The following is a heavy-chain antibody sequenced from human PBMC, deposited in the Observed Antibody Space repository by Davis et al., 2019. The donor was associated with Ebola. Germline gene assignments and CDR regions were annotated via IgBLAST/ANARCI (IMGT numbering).Heavy chain of an antibody. CDR3: ARDLFYDSSGYYLLLGY. CDR2: INPDESST. Sequence: PGGSLRLSCATSGFTFSSYWMHWVRQVPGEGLVWVSRINPDESSTTYADSVKGRFTISRDNAKNSLYLQMNSLRDEDTAVYYCARDLFYDSSGYYLLLGYWGQGTLVTVSS. D-gene: IGHD3-22*01. V-gene: IGHV3-74*01. CDR1: GFTFSSYW. J-gene: IGHJ4*02.